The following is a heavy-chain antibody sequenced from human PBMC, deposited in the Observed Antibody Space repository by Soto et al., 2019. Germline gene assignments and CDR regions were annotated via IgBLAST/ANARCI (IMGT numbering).Heavy chain of an antibody. D-gene: IGHD5-12*01. CDR1: GGTFSSYS. CDR2: FIPIFGTA. CDR3: ARGARGYSGYGSSYYYYYYGMDV. V-gene: IGHV1-69*13. Sequence: SVKVSCKASGGTFSSYSISWVRQAPGQGLEWMGGFIPIFGTANYAQKFQGRVTITADESTSTAYMELSSLRSEDTAVYYCARGARGYSGYGSSYYYYYYGMDVWGQGTTVTVSS. J-gene: IGHJ6*02.